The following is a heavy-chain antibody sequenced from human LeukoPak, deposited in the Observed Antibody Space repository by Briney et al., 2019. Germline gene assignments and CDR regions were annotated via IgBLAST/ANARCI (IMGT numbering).Heavy chain of an antibody. CDR3: VKESGFMVAPNSAFDI. J-gene: IGHJ3*02. Sequence: PGGSLRLSCTASGFTFSTHAVHWVRQAPGKGLEYVSGISRNGGSTYYAASVKGRFTISRDNSKNTLYLQMSSLRAEDTAVYYCVKESGFMVAPNSAFDIWGQGTMVTVSS. CDR2: ISRNGGST. D-gene: IGHD4/OR15-4a*01. CDR1: GFTFSTHA. V-gene: IGHV3-64D*06.